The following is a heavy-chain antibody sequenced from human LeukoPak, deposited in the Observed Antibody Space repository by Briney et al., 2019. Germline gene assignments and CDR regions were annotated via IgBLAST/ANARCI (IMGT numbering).Heavy chain of an antibody. V-gene: IGHV4-34*01. CDR3: ARGLRASR. J-gene: IGHJ4*02. Sequence: SETLSLTCAVYGGSFSGYYWSWIRQPPGKGLEWIGEINHSGSTNYNPSLKSRVTISVDTSKNQFSLKLRSLTAADTAVYYCARGLRASRWGQGTLVTVSS. CDR2: INHSGST. CDR1: GGSFSGYY. D-gene: IGHD5-12*01.